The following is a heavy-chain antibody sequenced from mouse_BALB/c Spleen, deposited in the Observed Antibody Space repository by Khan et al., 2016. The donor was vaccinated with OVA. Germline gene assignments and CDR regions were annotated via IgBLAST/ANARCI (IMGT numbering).Heavy chain of an antibody. V-gene: IGHV2-3*01. J-gene: IGHJ2*01. Sequence: QVQLKQSGPGLVAPSQSLSITCTVSGFSLTSNGVSWVRQPPGKGLEWLGVIRGDGSINYHSVIKSRRSISKDNSKSQVFLKLNSLQTDDTATYCCAKLRVVYFDYWGQGTTLTVSS. CDR2: IRGDGSI. CDR3: AKLRVVYFDY. D-gene: IGHD1-1*02. CDR1: GFSLTSNG.